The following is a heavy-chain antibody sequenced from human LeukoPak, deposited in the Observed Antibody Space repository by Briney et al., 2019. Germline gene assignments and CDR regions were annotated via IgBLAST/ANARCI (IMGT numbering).Heavy chain of an antibody. CDR1: GFTLSGYW. D-gene: IGHD3-10*01. V-gene: IGHV3-7*01. Sequence: GGSLRLSCAASGFTLSGYWMSWVRQAPGKGLEGVANIKQDGSEKYYVDSVRGRFTISKDNAENSLSLQLNSLRGEDTAVYYCARYTAYGSGSYYRYFDLWGRGTLVTVSS. J-gene: IGHJ2*01. CDR3: ARYTAYGSGSYYRYFDL. CDR2: IKQDGSEK.